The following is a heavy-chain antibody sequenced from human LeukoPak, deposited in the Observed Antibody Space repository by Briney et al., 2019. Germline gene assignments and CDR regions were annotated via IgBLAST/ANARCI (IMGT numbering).Heavy chain of an antibody. Sequence: GGSLRLSCAASGFTVTSNYMTWVRQAPGKGLEWVAVIWYDGSNKYYADSVKGRFTISRDNSKNTLYLQMNSLRAEDTAVYYCARGHSSGWASPFDYWGQGTLVTVSS. CDR2: IWYDGSNK. D-gene: IGHD6-19*01. V-gene: IGHV3-33*08. CDR3: ARGHSSGWASPFDY. J-gene: IGHJ4*02. CDR1: GFTVTSNY.